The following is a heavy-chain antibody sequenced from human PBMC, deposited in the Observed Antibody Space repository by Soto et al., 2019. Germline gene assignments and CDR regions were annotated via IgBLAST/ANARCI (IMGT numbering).Heavy chain of an antibody. V-gene: IGHV3-13*01. CDR3: ARATYCSSTSCYPDAFDI. J-gene: IGHJ3*02. D-gene: IGHD2-2*01. CDR2: IGTAGDT. CDR1: GFTFSSYD. Sequence: ESGGGLVQPGGSLRLSCAASGFTFSSYDMHWVRQATGKGLEWVSAIGTAGDTYYPGSVKGRFTISRENAKNSLYLQMNSLRAGDTAVYYCARATYCSSTSCYPDAFDIWGQGTMVTVSS.